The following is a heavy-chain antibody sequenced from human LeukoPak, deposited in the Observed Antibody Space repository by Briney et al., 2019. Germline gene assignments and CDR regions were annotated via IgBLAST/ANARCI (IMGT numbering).Heavy chain of an antibody. V-gene: IGHV4-34*01. J-gene: IGHJ6*03. Sequence: SETLSLTCAVYGGSFSGYYWSWIRQPPGKGLEWIGEINHSGSTNYNPSLKSRVTISVDTSKNQFSLKLSSVTAADTAVYYCARTLTTVTTYYYYYMDVWGKGTTVTVSS. D-gene: IGHD4-11*01. CDR3: ARTLTTVTTYYYYYMDV. CDR2: INHSGST. CDR1: GGSFSGYY.